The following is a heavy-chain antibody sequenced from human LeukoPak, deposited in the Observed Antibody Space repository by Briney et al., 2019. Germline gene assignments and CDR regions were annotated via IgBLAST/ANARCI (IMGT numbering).Heavy chain of an antibody. D-gene: IGHD3-9*01. CDR2: IDYSGTT. Sequence: SETLSLTCTVSGGSISSYYWTWMRQPPGKGLEWIGYIDYSGTTNYNPSLKSRVTISVDTSKNQFSLKLSYVTAADTAVYYCARQYSDILTGYHRGELYWYFDLWGRGTLVTVSS. CDR3: ARQYSDILTGYHRGELYWYFDL. V-gene: IGHV4-59*08. CDR1: GGSISSYY. J-gene: IGHJ2*01.